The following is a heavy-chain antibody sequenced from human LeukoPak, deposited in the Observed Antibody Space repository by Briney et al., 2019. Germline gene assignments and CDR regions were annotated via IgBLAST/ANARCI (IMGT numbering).Heavy chain of an antibody. CDR1: GGSISSYY. V-gene: IGHV4-59*12. D-gene: IGHD1-26*01. Sequence: SETLSLTCTVSGGSISSYYWSWIRQPPGKGLEWIGYIYYSGSTNYNPSLKSRVTISVDTSKNQFSLKLSSVTAADTAVYYCARDYGGIVGAKVRYYYYMDVWGKGTTVTVSS. CDR3: ARDYGGIVGAKVRYYYYMDV. CDR2: IYYSGST. J-gene: IGHJ6*03.